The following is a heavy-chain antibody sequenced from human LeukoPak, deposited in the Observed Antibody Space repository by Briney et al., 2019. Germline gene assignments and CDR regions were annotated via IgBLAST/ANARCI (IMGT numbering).Heavy chain of an antibody. J-gene: IGHJ4*02. V-gene: IGHV3-21*01. CDR3: ARHGDYGGLSSY. CDR1: GFTFSTYG. Sequence: GGSLRLSCAASGFTFSTYGMNWVRQAPGKGLECVSSISSGSEYMYYADSVKGRFTISKDNAKNPLYQQMNSLRAEDTAVYYCARHGDYGGLSSYWGQGTLVTVSS. D-gene: IGHD4-17*01. CDR2: ISSGSEYM.